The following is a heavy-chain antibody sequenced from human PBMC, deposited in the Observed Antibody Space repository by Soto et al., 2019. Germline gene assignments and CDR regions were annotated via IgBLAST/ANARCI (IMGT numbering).Heavy chain of an antibody. J-gene: IGHJ4*02. D-gene: IGHD3-3*01. CDR1: GFTFSVYW. Sequence: GGSLRLSCAGSGFTFSVYWMHWVRQAPGKGLVWVSRINSDGSSITYADSVKGRSTISRDNAKNTVYLQMDSLRAEDTAGYYCDRGTAIYDWWGQGTLVTVSS. V-gene: IGHV3-74*01. CDR2: INSDGSSI. CDR3: DRGTAIYDW.